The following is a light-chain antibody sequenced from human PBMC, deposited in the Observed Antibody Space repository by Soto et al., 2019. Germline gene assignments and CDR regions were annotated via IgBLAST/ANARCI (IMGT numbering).Light chain of an antibody. CDR1: QSISSY. CDR3: QQCYSTPPT. Sequence: DIQMTQSPSSLSASVGDRVTITCRASQSISSYLNWYQQKPGKAPKLLIYAASSLQSGVPSRFSGSGSGTDFTITISSLQPEDFATYYCQQCYSTPPTFGQGTKLEIK. V-gene: IGKV1-39*01. CDR2: AAS. J-gene: IGKJ2*01.